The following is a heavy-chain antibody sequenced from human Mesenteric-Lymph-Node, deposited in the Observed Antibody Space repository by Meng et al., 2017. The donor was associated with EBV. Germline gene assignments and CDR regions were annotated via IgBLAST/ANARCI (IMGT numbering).Heavy chain of an antibody. CDR3: ARVFPDLDY. J-gene: IGHJ4*02. Sequence: RLQFQRPGPGLVKPSETLSRTCTVAGGSISSTSSYWGWLRQPPGKGLEWIGRVYYSGSTYYTPSLKSRVTISVDTSKNQFSLKLSSVTAADTAVYYCARVFPDLDYWGQGTLVTVPS. CDR2: VYYSGST. V-gene: IGHV4-39*06. CDR1: GGSISSTSSY.